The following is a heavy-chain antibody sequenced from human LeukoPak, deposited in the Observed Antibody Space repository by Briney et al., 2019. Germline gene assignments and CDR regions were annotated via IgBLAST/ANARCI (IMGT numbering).Heavy chain of an antibody. D-gene: IGHD5-18*01. CDR2: IYYSGST. J-gene: IGHJ5*02. V-gene: IGHV4-39*01. CDR3: ARQDRAFFDP. CDR1: GGSISSSSYY. Sequence: PSETLSLTCTVSGGSISSSSYYWGWIRQPPGKGLEWIGSIYYSGSTYYNPSLKSRVTISVDTSKNQFSLKLSSVTAADTAVYHCARQDRAFFDPWSQGTLVTVSS.